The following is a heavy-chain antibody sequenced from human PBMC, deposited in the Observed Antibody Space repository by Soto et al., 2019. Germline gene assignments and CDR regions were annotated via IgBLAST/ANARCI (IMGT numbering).Heavy chain of an antibody. Sequence: SETLSLTCTVSGGSISSYYWSWIRQPPGKGLEWIGYIYYSGSTNYNPSLKSRVTISVDTSKNQFSLKLSSVTAADTAVYYCARQLEFPNWFDPWGQGTLVTVSS. V-gene: IGHV4-59*08. CDR2: IYYSGST. J-gene: IGHJ5*02. CDR3: ARQLEFPNWFDP. CDR1: GGSISSYY. D-gene: IGHD3-10*01.